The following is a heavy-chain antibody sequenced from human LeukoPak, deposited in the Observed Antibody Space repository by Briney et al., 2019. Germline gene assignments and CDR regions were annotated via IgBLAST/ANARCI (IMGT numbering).Heavy chain of an antibody. J-gene: IGHJ4*02. CDR1: GFTFSNAW. Sequence: GGSLRLSCAASGFTFSNAWMSWVRQAPGKGLEWVSAISGSGGSTYYADSVKGRFTISRDNSKNTLYLQMNSLRAEDTAVYYCAKDHSGYSYGYGDYWGQGTLVTVSS. D-gene: IGHD5-18*01. CDR2: ISGSGGST. V-gene: IGHV3-23*01. CDR3: AKDHSGYSYGYGDY.